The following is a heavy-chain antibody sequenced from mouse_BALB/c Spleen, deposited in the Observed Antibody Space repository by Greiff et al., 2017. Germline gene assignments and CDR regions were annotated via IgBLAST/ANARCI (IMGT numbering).Heavy chain of an antibody. Sequence: EVQLQQSGTVLARPGASVKMSCKASGYTFTSYCMHWVKQRPGQGLEWIGAIHPGNSDTSYNQKFKGKAKLTAVTSTSTAYMELSSLTTEDSAVYYCTIGLRRAMDNWGEGTSVTVSS. CDR2: IHPGNSDT. CDR1: GYTFTSYC. D-gene: IGHD2-4*01. V-gene: IGHV1-5*01. J-gene: IGHJ4*01. CDR3: TIGLRRAMDN.